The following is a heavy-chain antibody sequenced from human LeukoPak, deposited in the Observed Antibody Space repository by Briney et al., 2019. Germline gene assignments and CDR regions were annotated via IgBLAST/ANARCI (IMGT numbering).Heavy chain of an antibody. CDR3: AREGPWDYYYYGMDV. J-gene: IGHJ6*02. CDR1: GYTFTGYY. CDR2: INPNSGGT. V-gene: IGHV1-2*02. Sequence: ASVKVSCKASGYTFTGYYMHWVRQAPGQGLEWMGWINPNSGGTNYAQEFQGRVTMTRDTSISTAYMELSRLRSDDTAVYYCAREGPWDYYYYGMDVWGQGTTVTVSS.